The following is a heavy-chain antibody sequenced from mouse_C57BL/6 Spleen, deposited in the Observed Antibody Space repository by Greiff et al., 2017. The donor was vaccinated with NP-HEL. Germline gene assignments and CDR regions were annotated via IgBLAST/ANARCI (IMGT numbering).Heavy chain of an antibody. Sequence: EVQGVESGGGLVQPKGSLKLSCAASGFSFNTYAMNWVRQAPGKGLEWVARIRSKSNNYATYYADSVKDRFTISRDDSESMLYLQMNNLKTEDTAMYYCVRHGDGSSWYYAMDYWGQGTSVTVSS. J-gene: IGHJ4*01. D-gene: IGHD1-1*01. CDR1: GFSFNTYA. V-gene: IGHV10-1*01. CDR3: VRHGDGSSWYYAMDY. CDR2: IRSKSNNYAT.